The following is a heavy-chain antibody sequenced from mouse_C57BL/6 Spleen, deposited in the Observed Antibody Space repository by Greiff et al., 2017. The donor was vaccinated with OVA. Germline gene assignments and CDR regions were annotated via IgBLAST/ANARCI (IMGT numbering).Heavy chain of an antibody. D-gene: IGHD2-5*01. CDR1: GFTFTDYY. CDR3: ARRSNYLYAMDY. V-gene: IGHV7-3*01. J-gene: IGHJ4*01. Sequence: EVKVEESGGGLVQPGGSLSLSCAASGFTFTDYYMSWVRQPPGKALEWLGFIRNKANGYTTEYSASVKGRFTISRDNSQSILYLQMNALRAEDSATYYCARRSNYLYAMDYWGQGTSVTVSS. CDR2: IRNKANGYTT.